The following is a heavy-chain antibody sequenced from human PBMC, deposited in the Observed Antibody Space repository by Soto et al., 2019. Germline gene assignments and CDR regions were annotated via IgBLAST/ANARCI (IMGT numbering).Heavy chain of an antibody. J-gene: IGHJ6*04. V-gene: IGHV3-53*04. CDR3: ARGDLTDV. Sequence: EVQVMESGGGLVQPGGSLRLSCAASGFTVSSYYMSWVRQAPGKGLEWVSVLYTGGSTYYADSVNGRFTISRHNSENTLYLQMNSLRVEDTAVYYCARGDLTDVWGKGTTVTVSS. CDR2: LYTGGST. CDR1: GFTVSSYY.